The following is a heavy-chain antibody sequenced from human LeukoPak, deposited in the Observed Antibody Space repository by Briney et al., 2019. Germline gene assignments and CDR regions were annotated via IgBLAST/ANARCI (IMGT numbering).Heavy chain of an antibody. D-gene: IGHD4/OR15-4a*01. CDR2: IYYSGNS. J-gene: IGHJ4*02. V-gene: IGHV4-59*08. CDR3: ARYSYGGSYFDY. Sequence: SETLSPTCTVSGGSISGYYWSWIRQPPGKGLEWIGYIYYSGNSNYNPSLKSRVTISMDTSKNQFSLKLSSVTAADTAVYYCARYSYGGSYFDYWGQGTLVTVSS. CDR1: GGSISGYY.